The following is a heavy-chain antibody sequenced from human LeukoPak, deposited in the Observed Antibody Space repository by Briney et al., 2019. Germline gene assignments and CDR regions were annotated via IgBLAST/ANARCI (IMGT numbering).Heavy chain of an antibody. V-gene: IGHV1-2*02. CDR3: ARDKNPTVFDY. J-gene: IGHJ4*02. CDR1: GYSFTGYY. Sequence: ASVKVSCKGSGYSFTGYYIHWVRQALGQGLEWIGLLNPNSGDTDYAQKFQGRVTMTRDTSISTAYMELNRLRSDDTAVYYCARDKNPTVFDYWGQGTLVTVSS. CDR2: LNPNSGDT.